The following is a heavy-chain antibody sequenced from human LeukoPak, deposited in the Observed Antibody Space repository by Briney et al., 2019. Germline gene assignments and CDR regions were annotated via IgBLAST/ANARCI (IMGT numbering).Heavy chain of an antibody. CDR1: GFTFSSYA. J-gene: IGHJ3*02. D-gene: IGHD4-17*01. CDR3: AKDNTDDYGDYEWVPDAFDI. V-gene: IGHV3-30*04. Sequence: GRSLRLSCVASGFTFSSYAMHWVRQAPGKGLEWVAVISYDGSNKYYADSVKGRFTISRDNSKNTLYLQMNSLRAEDTAVYYCAKDNTDDYGDYEWVPDAFDIWGQGTMVTVSS. CDR2: ISYDGSNK.